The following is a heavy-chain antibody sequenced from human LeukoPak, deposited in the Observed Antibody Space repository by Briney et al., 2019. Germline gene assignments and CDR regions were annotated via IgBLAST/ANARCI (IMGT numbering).Heavy chain of an antibody. CDR1: GGSISSGSYY. D-gene: IGHD6-6*01. Sequence: SETLSLTCTVSGGSISSGSYYWSWIRQPAGKGLEWIGRIYTSGSTNYNPSLKSRVTISVDTSKNQFSLKLSSVTAADTAVYYCARVDPIAAPDYWGQGTLVTVSS. J-gene: IGHJ4*02. CDR3: ARVDPIAAPDY. CDR2: IYTSGST. V-gene: IGHV4-61*02.